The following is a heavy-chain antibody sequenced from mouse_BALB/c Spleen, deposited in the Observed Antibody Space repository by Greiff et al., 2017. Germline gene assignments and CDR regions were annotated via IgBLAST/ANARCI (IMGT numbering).Heavy chain of an antibody. V-gene: IGHV1-9*01. CDR1: GYTFSSYW. J-gene: IGHJ1*01. CDR2: ILPGSGST. D-gene: IGHD4-1*01. CDR3: AREVGRDWYFDV. Sequence: QVQLQQSGAELMKPGASVKISCKATGYTFSSYWIEWVKQRPGHGLEWIGEILPGSGSTNYNEKFKGKATFTAYTSSNTAYMQLSSLTSEDSAVYYCAREVGRDWYFDVWGAGTTVTVSS.